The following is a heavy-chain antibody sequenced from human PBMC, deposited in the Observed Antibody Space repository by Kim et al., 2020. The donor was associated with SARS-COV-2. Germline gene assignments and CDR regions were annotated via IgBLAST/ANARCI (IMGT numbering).Heavy chain of an antibody. J-gene: IGHJ4*02. CDR2: ISSSSSYT. CDR1: GFTFSDYY. CDR3: ARLYNWNYVGY. Sequence: GGSLRLSCAASGFTFSDYYMSWIRQAPGKGLEWVSYISSSSSYTNYADSVEGRFTISRNNAKNSLYLQMNSLRAEDAAVYYCARLYNWNYVGYWGQGTLVTVSS. V-gene: IGHV3-11*06. D-gene: IGHD1-20*01.